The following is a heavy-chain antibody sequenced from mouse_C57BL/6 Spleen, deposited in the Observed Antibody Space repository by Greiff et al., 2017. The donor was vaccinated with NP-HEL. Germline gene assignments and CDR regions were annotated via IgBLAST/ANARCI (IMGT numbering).Heavy chain of an antibody. J-gene: IGHJ1*03. CDR3: TRGVSTGEAEGYFDV. Sequence: VQLQQSGAELAKPGASVKLSCKASGYTFTSYWMHWVKQRPGQGLEWIGYINPSSGYTNYKQKFKDKATLTADKSSSTAFMQLSSLTDEDSAVYYGTRGVSTGEAEGYFDVWGTGTTVTVSS. CDR1: GYTFTSYW. D-gene: IGHD1-1*01. V-gene: IGHV1-7*01. CDR2: INPSSGYT.